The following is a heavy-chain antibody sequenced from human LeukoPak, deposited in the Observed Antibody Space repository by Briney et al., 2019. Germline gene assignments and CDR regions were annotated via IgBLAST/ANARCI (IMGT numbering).Heavy chain of an antibody. Sequence: KPSETLSLTCTVSGGSISSYYWTWIRQPPGKGLGLEWIGYIYYSGGTNYNPSLKSRVTISIDTSKNQVSLKLNSVTAADTAVYYCARLWDSSSSLDYWGQGTLVTVSS. CDR2: IYYSGGT. CDR3: ARLWDSSSSLDY. V-gene: IGHV4-59*08. J-gene: IGHJ4*02. D-gene: IGHD6-6*01. CDR1: GGSISSYY.